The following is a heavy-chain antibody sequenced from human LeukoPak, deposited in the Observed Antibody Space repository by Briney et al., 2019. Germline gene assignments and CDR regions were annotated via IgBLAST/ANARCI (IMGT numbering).Heavy chain of an antibody. CDR3: ARGPWRIQRGRSGRSWFDP. V-gene: IGHV4-34*01. J-gene: IGHJ5*02. D-gene: IGHD5-18*01. Sequence: LETLSLTCAVYGGSFSGYYWSWIRQPPGKGLEWIGEINHSGSTNYNPSLKSRVTIPVDTSKNQFSLKLSSVTAADTAVYYCARGPWRIQRGRSGRSWFDPWGQGTLVTVSS. CDR2: INHSGST. CDR1: GGSFSGYY.